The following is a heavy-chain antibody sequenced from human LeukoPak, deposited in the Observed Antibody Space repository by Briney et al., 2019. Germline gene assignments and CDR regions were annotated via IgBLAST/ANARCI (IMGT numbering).Heavy chain of an antibody. CDR2: ISSSGSTI. CDR1: GFTFSSYE. V-gene: IGHV3-48*03. D-gene: IGHD3-22*01. J-gene: IGHJ5*02. Sequence: GGSLRLSCAASGFTFSSYEMNWVRQAPGKGPEWVSYISSSGSTIYYADSVKGRFTISRDNAKNSLYLQMNSLRAEDTAVYYCARGVYYYDSSGYFNWFDPWGQGTLVTVSS. CDR3: ARGVYYYDSSGYFNWFDP.